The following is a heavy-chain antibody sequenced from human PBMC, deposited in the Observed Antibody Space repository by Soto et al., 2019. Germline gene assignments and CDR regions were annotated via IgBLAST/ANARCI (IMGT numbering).Heavy chain of an antibody. D-gene: IGHD1-26*01. J-gene: IGHJ6*02. V-gene: IGHV1-58*01. CDR2: IVVGSGNT. CDR1: GFTFTSSA. CDR3: GAQSPIVGAKGAYYYYGMDV. Sequence: GASVKVSCKASGFTFTSSAVQWVRQARGQLLEWIGWIVVGSGNTNYAQKFQERVTITRDMSTSTAYMELSSLRSEDTAVYYCGAQSPIVGAKGAYYYYGMDVWGQGTTVTVS.